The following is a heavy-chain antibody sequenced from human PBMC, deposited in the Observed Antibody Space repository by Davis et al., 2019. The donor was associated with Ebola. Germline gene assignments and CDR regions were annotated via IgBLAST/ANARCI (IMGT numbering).Heavy chain of an antibody. CDR3: ARAHYGDHGWDLDY. D-gene: IGHD4-17*01. V-gene: IGHV1-18*01. J-gene: IGHJ4*02. CDR2: ISAYNGKT. Sequence: ASVQVSCKASGYTFTSYGISWVRQAPGQGLEWMGWISAYNGKTNYAQKFQGRVTMTEDTSTDTAYMELSSLRSEDTAVYYCARAHYGDHGWDLDYWGQGTLVTVSS. CDR1: GYTFTSYG.